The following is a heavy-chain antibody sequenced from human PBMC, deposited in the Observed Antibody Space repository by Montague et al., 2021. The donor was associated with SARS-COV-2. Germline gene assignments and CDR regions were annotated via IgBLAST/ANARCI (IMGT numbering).Heavy chain of an antibody. Sequence: TGSTTYTPSLKSRVTISLDTSKNHFFLKVTSVTAADTAVYYCARQAAGSYFYYGVEVWGQGDTV. CDR3: ARQAAGSYFYYGVEV. V-gene: IGHV4-59*12. J-gene: IGHJ6*02. CDR2: TGST. D-gene: IGHD6-13*01.